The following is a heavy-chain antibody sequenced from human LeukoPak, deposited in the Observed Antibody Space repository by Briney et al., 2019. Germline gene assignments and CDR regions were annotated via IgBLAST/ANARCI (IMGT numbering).Heavy chain of an antibody. Sequence: PSETLSLTCTVSGGSISSYYWSWIRQPAGKGLEWIGRIYTSGSTNYNPSLKSRVTMSVDTSKNQFSLKLSSVTAADTAVYYCAREKDYYDCSGYYYGDLFDFWGQGTLVTVSS. CDR1: GGSISSYY. D-gene: IGHD3-22*01. V-gene: IGHV4-4*07. CDR3: AREKDYYDCSGYYYGDLFDF. J-gene: IGHJ4*02. CDR2: IYTSGST.